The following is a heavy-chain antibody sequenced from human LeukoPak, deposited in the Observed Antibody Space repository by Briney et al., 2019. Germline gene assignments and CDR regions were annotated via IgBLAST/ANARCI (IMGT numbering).Heavy chain of an antibody. V-gene: IGHV1-2*06. CDR3: ARDLEMATAFDY. Sequence: GPSVKASCKASGYTLTGYYMHWVRQAPGQGLEWMGRINPNSGDTNSAQKFQGRVTMTRNTSISTAYMGLSSLRSEDTAVYYCARDLEMATAFDYWGQGTLVTVSS. CDR1: GYTLTGYY. J-gene: IGHJ4*02. CDR2: INPNSGDT. D-gene: IGHD5-24*01.